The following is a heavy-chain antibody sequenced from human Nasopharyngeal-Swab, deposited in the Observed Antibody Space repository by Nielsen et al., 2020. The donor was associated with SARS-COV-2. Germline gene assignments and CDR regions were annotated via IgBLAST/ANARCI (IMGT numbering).Heavy chain of an antibody. CDR3: ARASDGSENYYYFDY. V-gene: IGHV1-69*13. Sequence: SVKVSCKASGGTFSSYAISWVRQAPAQGLEWMGGIIPIFGTPNYAQEFQGRVTISADESTSTAYMELSSLRSEDTAVYYCARASDGSENYYYFDYWGQGTLVTVSS. CDR1: GGTFSSYA. D-gene: IGHD3-10*01. CDR2: IIPIFGTP. J-gene: IGHJ4*02.